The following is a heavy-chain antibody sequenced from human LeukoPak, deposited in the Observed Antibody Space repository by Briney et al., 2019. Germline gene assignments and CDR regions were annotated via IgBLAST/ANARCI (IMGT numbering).Heavy chain of an antibody. J-gene: IGHJ4*02. CDR2: INPSGGST. CDR1: GYTFTSYY. V-gene: IGHV1-46*01. D-gene: IGHD6-13*01. Sequence: ASVKVSCKASGYTFTSYYMHWVRQPPGQGLEWMGIINPSGGSTSYAQKFQGRVTMTMDTSTNTVYMELSSLRSEDTAVYYCARDRRGGKQLVREYFDYWGQGTLVTVSS. CDR3: ARDRRGGKQLVREYFDY.